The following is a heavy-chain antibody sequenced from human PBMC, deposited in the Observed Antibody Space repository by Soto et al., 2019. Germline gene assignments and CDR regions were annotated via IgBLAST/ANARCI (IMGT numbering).Heavy chain of an antibody. CDR2: ISPNGGGT. D-gene: IGHD3-10*01. J-gene: IGHJ4*02. CDR1: GYTFSVNY. Sequence: ASVKVSCKASGYTFSVNYIHWVRQAPGQGLEWMGWISPNGGGTKYTEKFQGRVTLTTDTSINTVYMEMSSLSSDDTAVYYCARAGRGGWDYFDHWGQGTLVTVSS. V-gene: IGHV1-2*02. CDR3: ARAGRGGWDYFDH.